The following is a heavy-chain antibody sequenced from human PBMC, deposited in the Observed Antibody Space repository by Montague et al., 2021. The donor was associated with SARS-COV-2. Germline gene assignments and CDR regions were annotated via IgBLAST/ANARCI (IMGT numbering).Heavy chain of an antibody. V-gene: IGHV4-34*01. J-gene: IGHJ3*02. CDR3: VRERECSGGSCYGPDDDAFDI. Sequence: SETLSLTCTVYGGSFNGYYWYWICKPPGQGLEWNGEISDIGSTTYNSSLESRLTPSVDSAKNKFSLRLTFVTAADTAVYDCVRERECSGGSCYGPDDDAFDIWGQGTMVTVSS. CDR2: ISDIGST. D-gene: IGHD2-15*01. CDR1: GGSFNGYY.